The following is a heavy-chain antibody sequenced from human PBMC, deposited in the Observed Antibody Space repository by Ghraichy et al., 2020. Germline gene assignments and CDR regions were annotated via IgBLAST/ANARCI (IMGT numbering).Heavy chain of an antibody. D-gene: IGHD3-16*01. Sequence: SETLSLTCTVSGGSISSSSYYWGWIRQPPGKGLVWIGSIYYSGSTYYNPSLKSRVTISVDTSKNQFSLKLSSVTAADTAVYYCARHTGDGWYYFDYWGQGTLVTVSS. CDR2: IYYSGST. J-gene: IGHJ4*02. CDR3: ARHTGDGWYYFDY. CDR1: GGSISSSSYY. V-gene: IGHV4-39*01.